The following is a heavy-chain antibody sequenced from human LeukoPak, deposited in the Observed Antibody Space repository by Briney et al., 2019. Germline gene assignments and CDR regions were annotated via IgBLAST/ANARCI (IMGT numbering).Heavy chain of an antibody. Sequence: ASVKVSCKASGYTFTSNYIHWVRQAPGQGLEWMGRINPNSGGTNYAQKFQGRVTMTRDTSIGTAYMELSRLRSDDTAVYYCARVNYVEMATVTFGYWGQGTLVTVSS. CDR3: ARVNYVEMATVTFGY. CDR1: GYTFTSNY. V-gene: IGHV1-2*06. CDR2: INPNSGGT. D-gene: IGHD5-24*01. J-gene: IGHJ4*02.